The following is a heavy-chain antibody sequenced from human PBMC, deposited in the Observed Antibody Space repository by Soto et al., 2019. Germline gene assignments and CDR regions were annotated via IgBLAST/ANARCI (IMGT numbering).Heavy chain of an antibody. J-gene: IGHJ6*02. Sequence: PGESLKISCKGSGYRFTSYWISWVRQMPGKGLEWMGRIDPSDSYTNYSPSFQGHVTISADKSISTAYLQWSSLKASDTAMYYCARDTMVRGLKSFYYGMDVWGQGTTVTVSS. CDR3: ARDTMVRGLKSFYYGMDV. CDR1: GYRFTSYW. CDR2: IDPSDSYT. V-gene: IGHV5-10-1*01. D-gene: IGHD3-10*01.